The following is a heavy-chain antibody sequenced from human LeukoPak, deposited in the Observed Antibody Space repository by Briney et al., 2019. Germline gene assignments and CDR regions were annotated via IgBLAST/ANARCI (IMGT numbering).Heavy chain of an antibody. CDR3: ARVYGGYGVFDY. J-gene: IGHJ4*02. V-gene: IGHV4-30-4*01. CDR2: IYYSGST. Sequence: SETLSLTCTVSGGSISSGDYYWSWIRQPPGKGLEWIGYIYYSGSTYYNPSLKSRVTISVGTSKNQFSLKLSSVTAADTAVYYCARVYGGYGVFDYWGQGTLVTVSS. D-gene: IGHD5-12*01. CDR1: GGSISSGDYY.